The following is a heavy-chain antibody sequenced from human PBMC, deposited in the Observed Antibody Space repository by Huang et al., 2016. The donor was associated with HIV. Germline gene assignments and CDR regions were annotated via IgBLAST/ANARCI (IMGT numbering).Heavy chain of an antibody. D-gene: IGHD3-22*01. CDR2: IIPTLGTA. CDR3: ATVDYYDTSGPQRGYFDN. Sequence: QVQLVQSGAEVKKPGSSVKVSCKASGGSFRNFAIGWVRQAPGQGLEWMGGIIPTLGTATYAQKCQGRVTIIADESTSTAYMELSSLRSEDTAVYYCATVDYYDTSGPQRGYFDNWGQGTLVTVSS. J-gene: IGHJ4*02. V-gene: IGHV1-69*01. CDR1: GGSFRNFA.